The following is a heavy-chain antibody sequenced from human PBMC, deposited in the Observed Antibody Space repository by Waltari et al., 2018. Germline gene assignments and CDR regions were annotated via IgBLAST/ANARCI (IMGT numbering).Heavy chain of an antibody. CDR1: GFTFSDYY. D-gene: IGHD3-10*01. Sequence: QVQLVESGGGLVKPGGSLRLYCAASGFTFSDYYMSWIRPAPGEGLVWVSYISSSGRNIYYGDSVKGRFNISRDNAKNSLYLKINSLRAEDTAVYYCARDPNYYGSGSYLFDYWGQGTLVTVSS. CDR3: ARDPNYYGSGSYLFDY. V-gene: IGHV3-11*04. J-gene: IGHJ4*02. CDR2: ISSSGRNI.